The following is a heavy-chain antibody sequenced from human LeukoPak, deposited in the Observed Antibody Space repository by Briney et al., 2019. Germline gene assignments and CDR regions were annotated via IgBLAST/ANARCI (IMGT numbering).Heavy chain of an antibody. D-gene: IGHD6-6*01. CDR3: AREGIAARLVGGWFDP. J-gene: IGHJ5*02. V-gene: IGHV3-21*01. CDR2: ISSSSSYI. CDR1: GFTFSSYS. Sequence: GGSLRLSCAASGFTFSSYSMNWVRQAPGKGLEWVSSISSSSSYIYYADSVKGRFTISRDNAKNSLYLRMNSLRAEDTAVYYCAREGIAARLVGGWFDPWGQGTLVTVSS.